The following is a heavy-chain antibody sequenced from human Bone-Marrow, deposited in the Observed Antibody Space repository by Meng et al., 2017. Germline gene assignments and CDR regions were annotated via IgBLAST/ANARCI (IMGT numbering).Heavy chain of an antibody. CDR1: GFTFSIYA. V-gene: IGHV3-30*01. Sequence: GGSLRLSCAASGFTFSIYAMHWVRQAPGNGLGWVAVISYDGSNKYYADSVKGRFTISRDNSKNTLYLQMNSLRAEDTAVYYCAREYYYDGSGYYYVGYYYYGMDVWGQGTTVTVSS. CDR3: AREYYYDGSGYYYVGYYYYGMDV. J-gene: IGHJ6*02. D-gene: IGHD3-22*01. CDR2: ISYDGSNK.